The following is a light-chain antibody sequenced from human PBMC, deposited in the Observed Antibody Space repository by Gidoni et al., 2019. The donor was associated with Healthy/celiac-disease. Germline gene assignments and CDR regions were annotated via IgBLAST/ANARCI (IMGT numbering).Light chain of an antibody. CDR1: QGISSY. J-gene: IGKJ2*01. V-gene: IGKV1-8*01. CDR2: AAS. CDR3: QQYYSYPWT. Sequence: AIRMTQSPSSFSASTGDRVTITCRASQGISSYLAWYQQKPGKAPKLLIYAASTLQSGVPSRFSGSGSGTDFTLTISCLQSEDFATYYCQQYYSYPWTFXQXTKLEIK.